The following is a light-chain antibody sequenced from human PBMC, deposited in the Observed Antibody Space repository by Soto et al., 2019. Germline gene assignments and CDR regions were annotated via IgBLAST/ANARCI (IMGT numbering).Light chain of an antibody. CDR2: DTS. Sequence: EIVMTQSPASLSVYPGERATLSCRASQSVDIYLAWYQQRPGQAPRPLIYDTSIRAPGIPATFSGSGSGTEFTLTISSLQSEDVSIYYCQQYKDWPPITFGGGTKIQIK. V-gene: IGKV3-15*01. CDR1: QSVDIY. J-gene: IGKJ4*01. CDR3: QQYKDWPPIT.